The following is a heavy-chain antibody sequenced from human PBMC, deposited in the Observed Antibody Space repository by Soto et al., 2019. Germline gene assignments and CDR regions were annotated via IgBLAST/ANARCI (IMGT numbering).Heavy chain of an antibody. D-gene: IGHD2-2*01. CDR3: ARATTEGYCSSTSCLFPWFDP. V-gene: IGHV3-33*01. J-gene: IGHJ5*02. CDR2: IWYDGSNK. CDR1: GFTFSSYG. Sequence: GGSLRLSCAASGFTFSSYGMHWVRQAPGKGLEWVAVIWYDGSNKYYADSVKGRFTISSDNSKNTLYLQMNSLRAEDTAVYYCARATTEGYCSSTSCLFPWFDPWGQGTLVTVSS.